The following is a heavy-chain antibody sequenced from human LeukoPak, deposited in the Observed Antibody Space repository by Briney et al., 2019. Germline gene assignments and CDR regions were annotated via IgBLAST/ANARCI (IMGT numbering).Heavy chain of an antibody. J-gene: IGHJ4*02. Sequence: GVSLRLSCAASGLSVSSNYMSWVRQAPGKGLEWVSVIYSDGSTYYADSVKGRFTISRDNSKNTLYLQISSLRADDTAVYYCARDVDGGPFDCWGQGTLVTVSS. V-gene: IGHV3-53*01. D-gene: IGHD3-10*01. CDR1: GLSVSSNY. CDR3: ARDVDGGPFDC. CDR2: IYSDGST.